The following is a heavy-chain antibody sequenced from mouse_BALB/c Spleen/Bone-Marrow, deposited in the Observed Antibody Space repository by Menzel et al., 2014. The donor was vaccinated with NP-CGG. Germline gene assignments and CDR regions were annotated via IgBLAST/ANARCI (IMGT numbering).Heavy chain of an antibody. Sequence: VKLQESGAELAKPGASVKLSCKASGYTFTSYYMYWVKQRPGQGLEWFGEINPSNGGTNFNEKFKNKATLTVDKSSSTAYMQLSSLTSEDSAVYYCSRGRRDALDYWGQGTSVTVSS. CDR1: GYTFTSYY. CDR3: SRGRRDALDY. CDR2: INPSNGGT. V-gene: IGHV1S81*02. J-gene: IGHJ4*01.